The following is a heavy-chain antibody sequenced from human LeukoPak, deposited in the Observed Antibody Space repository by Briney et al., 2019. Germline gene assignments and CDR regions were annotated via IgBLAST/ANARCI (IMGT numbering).Heavy chain of an antibody. D-gene: IGHD5-18*01. Sequence: ASVKVSCKASGYTFTSYYMHWVRQAPGQGLEWMGIINPSGGSTSYAQKFQGRVTMTRDTSTSTVYMELSSLRSEDTAVYYCAREGDTAMGHYYYYYMDVWGKGTTVTTSS. CDR1: GYTFTSYY. J-gene: IGHJ6*03. CDR2: INPSGGST. CDR3: AREGDTAMGHYYYYYMDV. V-gene: IGHV1-46*01.